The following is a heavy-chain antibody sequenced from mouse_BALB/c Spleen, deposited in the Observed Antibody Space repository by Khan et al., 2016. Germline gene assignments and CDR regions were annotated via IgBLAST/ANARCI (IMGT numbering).Heavy chain of an antibody. Sequence: QVQLQQPGAELARPGASVKLSCKASGYTFTSYWMQWVKQRPGQGLEWIGTIYPGDGDTRYTQKFKGKATLTADKSYSKAYMKLSSLASEDFAVYYCARGGSSYSSSAYWGQGTLVTVSA. J-gene: IGHJ3*01. D-gene: IGHD1-1*01. CDR2: IYPGDGDT. V-gene: IGHV1-87*01. CDR3: ARGGSSYSSSAY. CDR1: GYTFTSYW.